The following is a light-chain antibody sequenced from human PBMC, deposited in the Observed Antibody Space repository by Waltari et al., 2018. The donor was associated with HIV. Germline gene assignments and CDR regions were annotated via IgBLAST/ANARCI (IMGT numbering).Light chain of an antibody. J-gene: IGKJ1*01. Sequence: DIQMTQSPSTLSASVGDRVTITCRASQSISSWLAWYQQKQGKAPKLLIYKASSLESGVPSRFSGSGSGTEFTLTISSLQPDDFATYYCQQYNNYWTFGQGTKVEIK. CDR1: QSISSW. CDR2: KAS. V-gene: IGKV1-5*03. CDR3: QQYNNYWT.